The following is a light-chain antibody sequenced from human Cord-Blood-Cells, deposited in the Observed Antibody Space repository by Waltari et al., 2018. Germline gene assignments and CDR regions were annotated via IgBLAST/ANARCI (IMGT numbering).Light chain of an antibody. CDR1: QSISIY. Sequence: IQMTQSPSSLSASVGDRVTITCRASQSISIYLNWYQQKPGKAPKLLIYAASSLESGVPSRCSGSGSGTDFTLTISSLQPEDFATYYCQQSYSTPLTFGGGTKVEIK. CDR2: AAS. J-gene: IGKJ4*01. CDR3: QQSYSTPLT. V-gene: IGKV1-39*01.